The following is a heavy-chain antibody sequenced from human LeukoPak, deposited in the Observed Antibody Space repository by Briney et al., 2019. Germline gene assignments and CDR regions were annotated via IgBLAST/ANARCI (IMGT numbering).Heavy chain of an antibody. CDR2: MNPNSGDT. CDR3: ARAAPPEYCSSTSCYHYYYYYMDV. Sequence: ASVKVSCKASGYTFTSYDINWVRQAPGQGLEWMGWMNPNSGDTGYAQKGQGRVTMTRNTSISTAYMELSSLRSEDTAVYYCARAAPPEYCSSTSCYHYYYYYMDVWGKGTTVTISS. J-gene: IGHJ6*03. D-gene: IGHD2-2*01. V-gene: IGHV1-8*01. CDR1: GYTFTSYD.